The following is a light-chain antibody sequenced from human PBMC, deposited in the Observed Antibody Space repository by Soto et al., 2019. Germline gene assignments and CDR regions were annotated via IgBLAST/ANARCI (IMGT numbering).Light chain of an antibody. Sequence: QSALTQPASVSGSPGQSITISCTGTRIDVGGYNYVSWYQQHPGKAPKVMIYDVSNRPSGVSYRFSGSKSGNTASLTISGLQAEDEADYYCTSYTSSSTVVFGGGTKVTVL. CDR2: DVS. J-gene: IGLJ2*01. CDR1: RIDVGGYNY. V-gene: IGLV2-14*01. CDR3: TSYTSSSTVV.